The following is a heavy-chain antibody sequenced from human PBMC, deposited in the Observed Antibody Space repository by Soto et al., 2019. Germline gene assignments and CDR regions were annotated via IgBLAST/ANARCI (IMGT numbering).Heavy chain of an antibody. CDR2: IYYSGST. V-gene: IGHV4-31*02. CDR1: GGSLSSGGYY. CDR3: ARWYYDSSGSFDY. Sequence: PSETLSLTWTVSGGSLSSGGYYRSWIRQHPGKGLEWIGYIYYSGSTYYNPSLKSRVTISVDTSKNQFSLKLSSVTAADTAVYYCARWYYDSSGSFDYWGQGTLVTVSS. J-gene: IGHJ4*02. D-gene: IGHD3-22*01.